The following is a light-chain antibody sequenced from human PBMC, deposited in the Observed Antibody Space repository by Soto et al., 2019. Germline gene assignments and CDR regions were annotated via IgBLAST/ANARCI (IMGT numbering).Light chain of an antibody. V-gene: IGLV1-40*01. J-gene: IGLJ2*01. CDR3: QSYDSSLSGSV. Sequence: QSVLTQPPSVSGTPGQRVTISCTGSSSNIGAGYDVHWYQQLPGIAPKLLIYDNNNRPSGVPDRFSGSKSGTSASLAITGLQAEDEADYYCQSYDSSLSGSVFGGGTKVTVL. CDR2: DNN. CDR1: SSNIGAGYD.